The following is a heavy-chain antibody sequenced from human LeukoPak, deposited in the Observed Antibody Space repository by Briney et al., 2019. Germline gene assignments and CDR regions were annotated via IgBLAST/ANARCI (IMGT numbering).Heavy chain of an antibody. J-gene: IGHJ3*02. CDR2: ISYDGSNK. CDR3: ARDANYYDSSGYYVGAFDI. D-gene: IGHD3-22*01. V-gene: IGHV3-30-3*01. CDR1: GFTFSSYA. Sequence: GGSLRLSCAASGFTFSSYAMPWVRQAPGKGLEWVAVISYDGSNKYYADSVKGRFTISRDNSKNTLYLQMNSLRAEDTAVYYCARDANYYDSSGYYVGAFDIWGQGTMVTVSS.